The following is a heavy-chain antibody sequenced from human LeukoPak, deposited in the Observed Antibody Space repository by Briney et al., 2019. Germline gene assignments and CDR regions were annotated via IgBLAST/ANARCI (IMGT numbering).Heavy chain of an antibody. V-gene: IGHV3-74*01. CDR3: ARRVWGDYLDY. D-gene: IGHD3-10*01. J-gene: IGHJ4*02. Sequence: GSLRLSCAASEFTFSSYWMHWVRQAPGKGLVWVSRINSDWSSTSYADSVKGRFTISRDNAKNMLYLQMNSLRAEDTAVYYCARRVWGDYLDYWGQGTLVTVSS. CDR2: INSDWSST. CDR1: EFTFSSYW.